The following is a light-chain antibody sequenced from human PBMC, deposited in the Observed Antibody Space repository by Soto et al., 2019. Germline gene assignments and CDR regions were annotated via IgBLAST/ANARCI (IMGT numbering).Light chain of an antibody. V-gene: IGKV3-15*01. CDR1: QSVSSN. J-gene: IGKJ1*01. CDR3: QQYNNRPRT. CDR2: GAS. Sequence: EIVMTQSPGILSVSPGERATLSCRASQSVSSNLAWYQQKPGQAPRLLIYGASTRATRIPARFSGSRSGTEITLTISSLQYEDSVFYYLQQYNNRPRTFGQGTKVEIK.